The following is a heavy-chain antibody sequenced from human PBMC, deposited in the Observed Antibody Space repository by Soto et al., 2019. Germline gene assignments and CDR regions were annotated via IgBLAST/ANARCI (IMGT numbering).Heavy chain of an antibody. V-gene: IGHV1-18*01. CDR1: GYTFTSYG. J-gene: IGHJ4*02. CDR2: ISAYNGNT. Sequence: ASVKVSCKASGYTFTSYGISWVRQAPGQGLEWMGWISAYNGNTNYAQKLQGRVTMTTDTSTSTAYMELRSLRAEDTAVYYCARSDVMGAPFDYWGQGTLVTVSS. CDR3: ARSDVMGAPFDY. D-gene: IGHD1-26*01.